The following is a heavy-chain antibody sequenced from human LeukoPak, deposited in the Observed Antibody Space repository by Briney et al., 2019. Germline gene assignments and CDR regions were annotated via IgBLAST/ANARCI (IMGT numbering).Heavy chain of an antibody. Sequence: ASVKVSCKASGDSFSSDAISWVRRVPGQGYEWVGRIIPILGVTHYALKFRGRVTITADKSTSAADMELRSLTSDDTAVYYCATQSSGWHIYYFDHWGQGTLVTVSS. D-gene: IGHD6-25*01. CDR1: GDSFSSDA. V-gene: IGHV1-69*04. CDR2: IIPILGVT. CDR3: ATQSSGWHIYYFDH. J-gene: IGHJ4*02.